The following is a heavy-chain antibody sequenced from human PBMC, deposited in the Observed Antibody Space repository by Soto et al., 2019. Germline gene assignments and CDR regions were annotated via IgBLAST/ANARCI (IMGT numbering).Heavy chain of an antibody. D-gene: IGHD5-12*01. CDR1: GFTFSSYG. CDR2: ISYDGSNK. CDR3: AKDGPVEMAKSYFDY. V-gene: IGHV3-30*18. J-gene: IGHJ4*02. Sequence: QVQLVESGGGVVQPGRSLRLSCAASGFTFSSYGMHWVRQAPGKGLEWVAVISYDGSNKYYADSVKGRFTISRDNSKNTLYLQMNSLIAEDTAVYYGAKDGPVEMAKSYFDYWGQGTLVTVSS.